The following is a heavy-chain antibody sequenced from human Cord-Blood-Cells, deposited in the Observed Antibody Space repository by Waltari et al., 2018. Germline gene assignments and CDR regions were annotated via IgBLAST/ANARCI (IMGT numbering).Heavy chain of an antibody. D-gene: IGHD6-6*01. V-gene: IGHV4-59*08. CDR2: IYYSGST. Sequence: QVQLQESGPGLVKPSATLSLPCTVSGGSIRSYYGSWIRQPPGKGLEWIGYIYYSGSTNYNPSLKSRVTISVDTSKNQFSLKLSSVTAADTAVYYCARRRLGDAFDIWGQGTMVTVSS. J-gene: IGHJ3*02. CDR1: GGSIRSYY. CDR3: ARRRLGDAFDI.